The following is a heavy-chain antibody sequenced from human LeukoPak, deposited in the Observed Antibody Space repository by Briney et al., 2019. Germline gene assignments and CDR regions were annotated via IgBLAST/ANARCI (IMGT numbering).Heavy chain of an antibody. Sequence: GGSLRLSCAASGFTFSSYAMHWVRQAPGKGLEWVAVISYDGSNTYYADSVKGRFTISRDNSKNTLYLQMNSLRAEDTAVYYCARGGKEMATGGDYWGQGTLVTVSS. CDR3: ARGGKEMATGGDY. CDR2: ISYDGSNT. D-gene: IGHD5-24*01. CDR1: GFTFSSYA. V-gene: IGHV3-30-3*01. J-gene: IGHJ4*02.